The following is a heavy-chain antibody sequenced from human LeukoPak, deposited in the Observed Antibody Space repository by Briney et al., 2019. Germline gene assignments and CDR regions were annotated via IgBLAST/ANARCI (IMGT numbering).Heavy chain of an antibody. CDR2: INHSGST. D-gene: IGHD1-14*01. CDR1: GGSFSGYY. V-gene: IGHV4-34*01. CDR3: ARDFTGPGCYYYYGMDV. J-gene: IGHJ6*02. Sequence: PSETLSLTCAVYGGSFSGYYWSWIRQPPGKGLEWIGEINHSGSTNYNPSLKSRVTISVDTSKNQFSLKLSSVTAADTAVYYCARDFTGPGCYYYYGMDVWGQGTTVTVSS.